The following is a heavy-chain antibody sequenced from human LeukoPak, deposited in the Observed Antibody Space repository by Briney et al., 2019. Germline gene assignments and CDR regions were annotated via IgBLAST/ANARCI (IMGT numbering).Heavy chain of an antibody. Sequence: GGSLKLSCAASGFTFSSYGMHWVRQAPGKGLEWVAVIWYDGSNKYYADSVKGRFTISRDNAKNSLYLQMNSLRAEDTAVYYCARDSSPPRYWGQGTLVTVSP. CDR1: GFTFSSYG. J-gene: IGHJ4*02. CDR2: IWYDGSNK. CDR3: ARDSSPPRY. D-gene: IGHD6-6*01. V-gene: IGHV3-33*08.